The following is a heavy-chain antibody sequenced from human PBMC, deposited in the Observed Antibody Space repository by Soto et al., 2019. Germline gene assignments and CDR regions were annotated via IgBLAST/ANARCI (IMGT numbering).Heavy chain of an antibody. CDR3: ARLRLTGYFDY. Sequence: QVQLVESGGGLVKPGGSLRLSCVASGFTFSDHYMTWIRQAPGKGLEWLSYVSTSSSYTNYADSVKGRLTIYRDNAMNSLYLQMNSLRAEDTAVYYCARLRLTGYFDYWGQGALVTVSS. J-gene: IGHJ4*02. V-gene: IGHV3-11*05. CDR1: GFTFSDHY. CDR2: VSTSSSYT.